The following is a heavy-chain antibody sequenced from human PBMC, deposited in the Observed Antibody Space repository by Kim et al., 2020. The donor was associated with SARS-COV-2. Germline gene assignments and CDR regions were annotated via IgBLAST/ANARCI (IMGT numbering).Heavy chain of an antibody. CDR3: ARGFRLCHNLDF. D-gene: IGHD2-21*01. CDR2: INHSGST. V-gene: IGHV4-34*01. J-gene: IGHJ4*02. CDR1: GGSFSGYY. Sequence: SQTLSLTCAVYGGSFSGYYWTWIRQSPGEGLEWIGEINHSGSTNYNPSLKSRVTISVDTSKNQFSLNLNSVTAADTAIYYCARGFRLCHNLDFWSQGTLV.